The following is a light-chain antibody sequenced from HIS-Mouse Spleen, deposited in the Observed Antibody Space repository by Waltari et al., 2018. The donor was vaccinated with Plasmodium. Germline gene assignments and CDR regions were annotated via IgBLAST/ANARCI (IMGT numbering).Light chain of an antibody. CDR1: QSVSSY. Sequence: EIVLTQSPATLSLSPGERATLSCRASQSVSSYLAWYQQKPGQAPRLLIYDASNRATGIPARFSGSGSGTDFALTNSSLEPEDCAVDYCQQRSNWAPYTFGQGTKLEIK. CDR3: QQRSNWAPYT. J-gene: IGKJ2*01. V-gene: IGKV3-11*01. CDR2: DAS.